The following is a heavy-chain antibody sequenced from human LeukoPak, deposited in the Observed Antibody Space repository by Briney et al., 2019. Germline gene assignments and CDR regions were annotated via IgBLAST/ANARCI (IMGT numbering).Heavy chain of an antibody. CDR3: ARGPPPDYYDSSGYYIFDY. Sequence: SVKVSCKASGGTFSSYAISWVRQAPGQGLEWMGGIIPIFGTANYAQKFQGRVTITADESTSTAYMELSSLRSEDTAVYYCARGPPPDYYDSSGYYIFDYWAREPWSPSPQ. CDR2: IIPIFGTA. CDR1: GGTFSSYA. D-gene: IGHD3-22*01. J-gene: IGHJ4*02. V-gene: IGHV1-69*13.